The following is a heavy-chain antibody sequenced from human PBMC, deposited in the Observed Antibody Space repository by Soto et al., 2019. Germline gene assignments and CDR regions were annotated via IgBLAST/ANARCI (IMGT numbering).Heavy chain of an antibody. CDR3: ARYRREAVAGYTLDN. J-gene: IGHJ4*02. V-gene: IGHV4-4*07. CDR2: IFSSGST. D-gene: IGHD6-13*01. Sequence: TLSLTCTVSGGSITDYSWVWIRQPAGKGLEWIGRIFSSGSTNYNPSLKSRVTISEDTSKSQFSLKVNSMTAADTAVYYCARYRREAVAGYTLDNWGQGILVTVSS. CDR1: GGSITDYS.